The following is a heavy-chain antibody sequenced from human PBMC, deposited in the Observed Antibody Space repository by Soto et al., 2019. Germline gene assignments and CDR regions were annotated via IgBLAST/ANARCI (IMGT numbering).Heavy chain of an antibody. J-gene: IGHJ4*02. CDR3: ARAPKGSGSSQTRPDF. CDR2: ISQSGNT. D-gene: IGHD6-6*01. Sequence: SETLSLTCSIYSGSFSGYYWSWIRQPPGKGLEWIGEISQSGNTNYSPSLKSRVSISIDTSKKQFSLNLASVSAADTAVYYCARAPKGSGSSQTRPDFWGQGXLVTVSS. CDR1: SGSFSGYY. V-gene: IGHV4-34*01.